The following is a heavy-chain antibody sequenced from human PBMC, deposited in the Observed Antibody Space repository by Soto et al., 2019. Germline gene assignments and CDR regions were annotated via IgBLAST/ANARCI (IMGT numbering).Heavy chain of an antibody. D-gene: IGHD5-18*01. CDR3: ARDVGYGLIDG. J-gene: IGHJ4*02. V-gene: IGHV1-18*01. Sequence: QVQLVQSGGEVKKPGASVQFSCKASGYTFTSYGISWVRQSPGQGLEWMGWINAYNGNTNYAQKVQGRVTMTTDTSTSTAYMELRSLRSDDTAVYYCARDVGYGLIDGWGQGTLVTVSS. CDR1: GYTFTSYG. CDR2: INAYNGNT.